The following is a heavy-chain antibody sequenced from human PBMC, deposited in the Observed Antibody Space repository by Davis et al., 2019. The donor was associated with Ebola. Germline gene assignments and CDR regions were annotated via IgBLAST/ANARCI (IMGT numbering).Heavy chain of an antibody. CDR2: INTNTGNP. Sequence: ASVKVSCKASGYIFTTYGMHWVRQAPGQGLEWMGWINTNTGNPTYAKGFTGRFVFSLDTSVNMAYLLINSLKSEDAAVYYCATLPEVWGQGTMVTVSS. CDR3: ATLPEV. CDR1: GYIFTTYG. V-gene: IGHV7-4-1*04. J-gene: IGHJ3*01.